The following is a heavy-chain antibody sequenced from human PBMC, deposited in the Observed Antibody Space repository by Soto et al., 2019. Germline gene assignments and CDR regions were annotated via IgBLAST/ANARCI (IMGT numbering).Heavy chain of an antibody. J-gene: IGHJ6*02. D-gene: IGHD2-2*01. Sequence: PGGSLRLSCAAAGFSFSDYYMTWIRQAPGKGLEWVAYISSSGSTIYYADSVRGRFTISRDNANNSLYLQMNGLRAEDMPVYYCARDQRMPTRGYYFYPLDVWGQGTTVTLSS. V-gene: IGHV3-11*01. CDR3: ARDQRMPTRGYYFYPLDV. CDR2: ISSSGSTI. CDR1: GFSFSDYY.